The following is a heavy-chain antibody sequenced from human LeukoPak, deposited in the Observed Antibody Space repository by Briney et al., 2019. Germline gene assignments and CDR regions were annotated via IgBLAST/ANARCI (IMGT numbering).Heavy chain of an antibody. Sequence: GGSLRLSCAASGFTFSDYYMSWIRQAPGKGLEWVSYISSSGSTIYYTDSVKGRFTISRDNRKNSLYPQMNSLRAEDTAVYYCARDHGDYVWGSDRYYDHWGQGTLVTVSS. CDR2: ISSSGSTI. J-gene: IGHJ4*02. V-gene: IGHV3-11*01. D-gene: IGHD3-16*02. CDR3: ARDHGDYVWGSDRYYDH. CDR1: GFTFSDYY.